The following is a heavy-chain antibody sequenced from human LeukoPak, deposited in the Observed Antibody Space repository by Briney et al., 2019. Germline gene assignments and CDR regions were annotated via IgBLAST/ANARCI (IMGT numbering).Heavy chain of an antibody. CDR1: GYTFTNYY. CDR2: INPNSGVT. CDR3: ARQGALVKGIDY. Sequence: ASVKVSCKASGYTFTNYYMHWVRQAPGQGLEWMGWINPNSGVTNYAQKFQGRVTMTRDTSISTVYMELSRLRSDDTAAYYCARQGALVKGIDYWGQGTLVTVSS. D-gene: IGHD6-13*01. J-gene: IGHJ4*02. V-gene: IGHV1-2*02.